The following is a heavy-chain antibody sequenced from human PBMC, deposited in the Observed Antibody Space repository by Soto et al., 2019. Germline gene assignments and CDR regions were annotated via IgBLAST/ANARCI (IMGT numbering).Heavy chain of an antibody. D-gene: IGHD3-3*01. Sequence: PGESLKISCKGSGYNFAGYWIAWVRQMPGKGLELMGVIYPSDSDTRYRPSFQGQVTISADKSISSAYLQWSSLRASDTAMYYCARGGVSTRTFDYWGQGTPVTVSS. CDR3: ARGGVSTRTFDY. CDR2: IYPSDSDT. V-gene: IGHV5-51*01. J-gene: IGHJ4*02. CDR1: GYNFAGYW.